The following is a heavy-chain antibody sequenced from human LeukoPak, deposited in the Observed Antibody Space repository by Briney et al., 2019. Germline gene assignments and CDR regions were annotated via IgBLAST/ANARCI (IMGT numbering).Heavy chain of an antibody. V-gene: IGHV1-2*02. D-gene: IGHD6-19*01. Sequence: ASVKVSCKASGYTFTGNHMHWVRQAPGQGLEWMGWINPNSGGTNYAQKFQGRVIMTRDTSISTAYMELSRLGSDDTAMYYCARGDSSGWSTFDYWGQGTLVTVSS. J-gene: IGHJ4*02. CDR3: ARGDSSGWSTFDY. CDR1: GYTFTGNH. CDR2: INPNSGGT.